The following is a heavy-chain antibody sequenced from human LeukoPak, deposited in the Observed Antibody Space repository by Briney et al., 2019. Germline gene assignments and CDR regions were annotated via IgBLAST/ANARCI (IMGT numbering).Heavy chain of an antibody. V-gene: IGHV1-69*02. CDR2: IIPNLGIA. Sequence: ASVKVSCKASGGTFSSYTISWVRQAPGQGLEWMGRIIPNLGIANYAQKFPGRVTITADKSTSTAYMELSSLRSEDTAVYYCARGYYYDSSGYYYDAFDIWGQGTMVTVSS. J-gene: IGHJ3*02. D-gene: IGHD3-22*01. CDR1: GGTFSSYT. CDR3: ARGYYYDSSGYYYDAFDI.